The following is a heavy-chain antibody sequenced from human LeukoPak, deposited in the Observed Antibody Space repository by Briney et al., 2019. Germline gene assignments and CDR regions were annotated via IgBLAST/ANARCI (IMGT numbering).Heavy chain of an antibody. D-gene: IGHD3-3*01. J-gene: IGHJ3*02. CDR2: INHSGST. CDR1: GGSFSGYY. CDR3: ARGFLEWLLSNDAFDI. Sequence: SETLSLTCAVYGGSFSGYYWSWIRQPPGRGLEWIGEINHSGSTNYNPYLKSRVTISVDTSKNQFSLKLSSVTAADTAVYYCARGFLEWLLSNDAFDIWGQGTMVTVSS. V-gene: IGHV4-34*01.